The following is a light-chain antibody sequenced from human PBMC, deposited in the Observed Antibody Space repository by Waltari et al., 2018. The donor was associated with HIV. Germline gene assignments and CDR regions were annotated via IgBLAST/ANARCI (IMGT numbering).Light chain of an antibody. CDR1: QRVSNW. CDR3: QHYNSYPWT. Sequence: DIQMTQSPSLLAASMGDRVTFTCRASQRVSNWLAWYQQKPGRAPKLLIYKASSLESGVPSRFSGSGSGAEFTLTISSLQPDDIATYYCQHYNSYPWTFGQGTKVEIK. CDR2: KAS. V-gene: IGKV1-5*03. J-gene: IGKJ1*01.